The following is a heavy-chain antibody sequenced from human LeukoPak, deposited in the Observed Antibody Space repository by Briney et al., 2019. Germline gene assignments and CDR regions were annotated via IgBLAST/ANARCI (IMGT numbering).Heavy chain of an antibody. CDR1: GDSISSDY. Sequence: SDSLSLTCNVSGDSISSDYWSWIRQTPGKGLEWIGFIFHSGTTDYNPSLQSRATISIDTSRKSFCLKLLSVTAADTAVYYCARTRPQDYSTSYMYVWGTGATVTVSS. D-gene: IGHD1-26*01. J-gene: IGHJ6*03. CDR3: ARTRPQDYSTSYMYV. V-gene: IGHV4-59*08. CDR2: IFHSGTT.